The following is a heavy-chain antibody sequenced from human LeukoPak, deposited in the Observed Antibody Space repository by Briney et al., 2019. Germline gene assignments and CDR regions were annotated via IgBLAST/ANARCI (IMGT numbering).Heavy chain of an antibody. D-gene: IGHD4-11*01. J-gene: IGHJ3*01. CDR1: GYTFTSYG. CDR3: ASPTGFDVLDL. Sequence: SVKVSCKASGYTFTSYGISWVRQAPGQGLEWMGRVIPIFNSAKYAPRFQDRVTITADTSTSTAYMALGSLRSEDTAVYYCASPTGFDVLDLWGQGTMVTVSS. CDR2: VIPIFNSA. V-gene: IGHV1-69*06.